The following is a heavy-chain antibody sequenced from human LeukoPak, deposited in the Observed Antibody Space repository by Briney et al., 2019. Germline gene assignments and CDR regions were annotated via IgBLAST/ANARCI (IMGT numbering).Heavy chain of an antibody. CDR3: AKDASRRGTTVTTFDP. CDR1: GFTFSSYA. CDR2: ISGSGGST. Sequence: GGSLRLSCAASGFTFSSYAMSWVRQAPGEGLEWVSAISGSGGSTYYADSVKGRFTISRDNSKNTLYLQMNSLRAEDTAVYYCAKDASRRGTTVTTFDPWGQGTLVTVSS. J-gene: IGHJ5*02. V-gene: IGHV3-23*01. D-gene: IGHD4-17*01.